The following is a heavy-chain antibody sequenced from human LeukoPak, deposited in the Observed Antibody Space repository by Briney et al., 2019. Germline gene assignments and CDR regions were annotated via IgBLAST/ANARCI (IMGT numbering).Heavy chain of an antibody. V-gene: IGHV4-30-2*01. Sequence: SQTLSLTCAVSGGSISSGGYSWSWIRQPPGKGLEWIGYIYHSGSTYYNPSLKSRVTISVDRSKNQFSLKLSSVTAADTAVYYCARSRYQLLQGVNWFDPWGQGTLVTVSS. CDR2: IYHSGST. J-gene: IGHJ5*02. CDR3: ARSRYQLLQGVNWFDP. CDR1: GGSISSGGYS. D-gene: IGHD2-2*01.